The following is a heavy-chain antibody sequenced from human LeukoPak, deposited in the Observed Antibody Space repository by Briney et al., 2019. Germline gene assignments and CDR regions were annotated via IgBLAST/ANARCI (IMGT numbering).Heavy chain of an antibody. D-gene: IGHD6-19*01. J-gene: IGHJ3*02. CDR3: ARGWAVADPTRGAFDI. CDR1: GYTFTGYY. Sequence: GASVKVSCKASGYTFTGYYMHWVRQAPGQGLEWMGWINPNSGGTNYAQKFQGRVTMTRDTSISTAYMELSRLRSDDTAVYYCARGWAVADPTRGAFDIWGQGTMVTVSS. CDR2: INPNSGGT. V-gene: IGHV1-2*02.